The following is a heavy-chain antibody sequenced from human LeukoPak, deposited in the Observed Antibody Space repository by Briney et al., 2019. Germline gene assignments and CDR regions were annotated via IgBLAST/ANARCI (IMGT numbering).Heavy chain of an antibody. CDR2: IYHSGST. V-gene: IGHV4-30-2*01. J-gene: IGHJ4*02. CDR3: ARTLTGNFDY. D-gene: IGHD7-27*01. CDR1: GGTISSGGYS. Sequence: SETLSLTCAVSGGTISSGGYSWSWIRQPPGKGLEWIGYIYHSGSTYYNPSLKSRVTISVDRSKNQLSLKLSSVTAADTAVYYCARTLTGNFDYWGQGILVTVSS.